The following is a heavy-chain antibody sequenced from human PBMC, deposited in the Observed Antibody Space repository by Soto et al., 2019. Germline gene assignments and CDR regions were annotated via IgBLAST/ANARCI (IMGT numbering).Heavy chain of an antibody. J-gene: IGHJ4*02. D-gene: IGHD6-13*01. CDR1: GFTFSSYG. CDR3: ARDYIGAAAGSPPDH. V-gene: IGHV3-33*01. Sequence: GGSLRLSCAASGFTFSSYGMHWVRQAPGKGLEWVAVIWYDGSNKYYADSVKGRFTISRDNSKNTLYLQMNSLRAEDTAVYYCARDYIGAAAGSPPDHWGQGTLVTVSS. CDR2: IWYDGSNK.